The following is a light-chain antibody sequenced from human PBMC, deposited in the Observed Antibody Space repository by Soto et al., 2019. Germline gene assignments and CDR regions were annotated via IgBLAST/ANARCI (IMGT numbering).Light chain of an antibody. Sequence: EIMMTQSPVSLSVSPGDRATLSCWASQSVSSNLAWYQQKPGQAPRVLIYGESTRATGIPARFSGSGSGTEFTLTISSLQSEDFAVYFCQQYNTWPTFGQGTKVDIK. CDR2: GES. CDR1: QSVSSN. CDR3: QQYNTWPT. J-gene: IGKJ1*01. V-gene: IGKV3-15*01.